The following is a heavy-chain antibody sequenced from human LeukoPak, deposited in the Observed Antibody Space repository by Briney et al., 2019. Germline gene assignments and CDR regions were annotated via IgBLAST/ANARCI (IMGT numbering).Heavy chain of an antibody. D-gene: IGHD6-13*01. CDR1: GGSISSYY. V-gene: IGHV4-4*07. CDR3: ARVTAAAGDYYYYYMDV. J-gene: IGHJ6*03. CDR2: IYTSGST. Sequence: SETLSLTCTVSGGSISSYYWSWIRQPAGKGLEWIGRIYTSGSTNYNPSLKSRVTMSVDTSKSQFSLKLSSVTAADTAVYYCARVTAAAGDYYYYYMDVWGKGTTVTVSS.